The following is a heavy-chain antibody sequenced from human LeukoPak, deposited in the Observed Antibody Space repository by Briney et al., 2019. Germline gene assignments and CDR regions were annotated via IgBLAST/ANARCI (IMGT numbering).Heavy chain of an antibody. Sequence: PGRSLRLSCAASGFTFSTYGMHWVRQAPGKGLEWVAVISYDGSNKFYGDSVKGRFTISRDNSKNTLYLQMNSLRPEDTAVYYCAKNGFTLGGLIDINFACWGQGPLVTVPS. D-gene: IGHD3-16*02. J-gene: IGHJ4*02. V-gene: IGHV3-30*18. CDR1: GFTFSTYG. CDR3: AKNGFTLGGLIDINFAC. CDR2: ISYDGSNK.